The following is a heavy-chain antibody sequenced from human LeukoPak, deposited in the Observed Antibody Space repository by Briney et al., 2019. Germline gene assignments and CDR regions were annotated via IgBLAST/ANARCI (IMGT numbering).Heavy chain of an antibody. CDR3: ARAVWDSSGYYYDY. CDR2: ISSSSRYM. CDR1: GFTFSSYS. D-gene: IGHD3-22*01. V-gene: IGHV3-21*01. J-gene: IGHJ4*02. Sequence: GGSLRLSCAASGFTFSSYSMNWVRQAPGKGLEWVSSISSSSRYMYYADSAKGRFTISRDNAKNSLYLQMNSLRAEDTAIYYCARAVWDSSGYYYDYWGQGTLVTVSS.